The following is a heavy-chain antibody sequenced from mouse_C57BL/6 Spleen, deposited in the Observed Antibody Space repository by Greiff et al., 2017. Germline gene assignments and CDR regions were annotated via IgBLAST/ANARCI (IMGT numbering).Heavy chain of an antibody. J-gene: IGHJ2*01. CDR2: IYPGDGDT. CDR3: AKDYYGSSYPFDY. Sequence: VQLQQSGAELVKPGASVKISCKASGYAFSSYWMNWVKQRPGKGLEWIGQIYPGDGDTNYNGKFKGKATLTADKSSSTAYMQLSSLTSDDSAVYFCAKDYYGSSYPFDYWGQGTTLTVSS. D-gene: IGHD1-1*01. V-gene: IGHV1-80*01. CDR1: GYAFSSYW.